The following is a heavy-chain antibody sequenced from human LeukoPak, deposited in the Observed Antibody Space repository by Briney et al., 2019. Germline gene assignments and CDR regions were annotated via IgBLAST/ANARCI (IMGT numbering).Heavy chain of an antibody. D-gene: IGHD1-7*01. CDR2: IIPIFGTA. CDR1: GYTFTSYD. V-gene: IGHV1-69*06. CDR3: ARDRRSITGTSWFDP. J-gene: IGHJ5*02. Sequence: SVKVSCKAPGYTFTSYDIDWVRQAPGQGLEWMGGIIPIFGTANYAQKFQGRVTITADKSTSTAYMELSRLRSDDTAVYYCARDRRSITGTSWFDPWGQGTLVTVSS.